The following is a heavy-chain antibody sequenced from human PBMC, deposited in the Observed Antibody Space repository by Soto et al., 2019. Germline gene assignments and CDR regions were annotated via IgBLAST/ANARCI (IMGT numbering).Heavy chain of an antibody. V-gene: IGHV4-30-4*01. D-gene: IGHD6-6*01. CDR3: AGELSNSPEYFDF. J-gene: IGHJ4*02. CDR1: GGSISSYYYY. CDR2: IYYSGRT. Sequence: QVQLQESGPGLVKPSQTLSLTCTVSGGSISSYYYYWSWIRQPPGKGLEWIGYIYYSGRTAYNPSLKSRIIISIDTSKNQFSLSLNSLNAADTAVYYCAGELSNSPEYFDFWVLGTLVTVSS.